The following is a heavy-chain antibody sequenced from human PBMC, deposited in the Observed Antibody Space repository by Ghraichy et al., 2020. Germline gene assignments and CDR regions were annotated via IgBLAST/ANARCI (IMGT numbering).Heavy chain of an antibody. CDR2: ISGNGGTT. Sequence: GGSLRLSCAASGFTFSNYAMTWVRQAPGKGLEWVSGISGNGGTTYYADSVKGRFTISRDNSKNTLYLQMNSLRAEDTAVYYCAKSAGGYCTGGSCFKFDSWSQGTLVTVSS. J-gene: IGHJ4*02. D-gene: IGHD2-15*01. V-gene: IGHV3-23*01. CDR1: GFTFSNYA. CDR3: AKSAGGYCTGGSCFKFDS.